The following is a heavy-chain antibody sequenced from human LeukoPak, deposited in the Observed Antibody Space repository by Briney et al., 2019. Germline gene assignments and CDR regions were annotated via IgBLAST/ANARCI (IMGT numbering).Heavy chain of an antibody. V-gene: IGHV4-30-4*08. CDR3: ARGSGSHDAFDI. CDR1: VGSISSGDYY. CDR2: IYYSGRS. Sequence: PSQTLSLTCTVSVGSISSGDYYWSWIRQPPGKGLEWIGYIYYSGRSYYKPSLKSRVTISVGTSKNQFSLKLSSVTAADTAVYYCARGSGSHDAFDIWGQGTMVTVSS. J-gene: IGHJ3*02. D-gene: IGHD1-26*01.